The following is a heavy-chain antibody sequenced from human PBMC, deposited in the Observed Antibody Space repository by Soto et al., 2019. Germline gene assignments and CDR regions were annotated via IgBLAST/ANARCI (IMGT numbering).Heavy chain of an antibody. V-gene: IGHV1-8*01. CDR2: MNPNSGNT. CDR3: AREKSGYYDY. D-gene: IGHD3-3*01. Sequence: QVQLVQSGAEVKKPGASVKVSCKASGYTFTSYDINWVRQATGQGLEWMGWMNPNSGNTGYAQKFQGDVTMTGSTSISTADMALSSLGSEDTAVYCCAREKSGYYDYWGQGTLVTVSS. CDR1: GYTFTSYD. J-gene: IGHJ4*02.